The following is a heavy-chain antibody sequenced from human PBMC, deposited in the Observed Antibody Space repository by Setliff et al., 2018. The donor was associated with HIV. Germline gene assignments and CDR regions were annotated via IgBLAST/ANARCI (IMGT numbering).Heavy chain of an antibody. CDR2: ITDGGGTT. CDR1: GFIFSAYA. D-gene: IGHD3-22*01. CDR3: VKDWGADDSKPWLSY. J-gene: IGHJ4*02. Sequence: GGSLRLSCAASGFIFSAYAMSWVRQGPEKGLEWVSAITDGGGTTYYADSVKGRFTISRDNSKNTLYLQMNSLRAEDTALYYCVKDWGADDSKPWLSYWGQGTLVTVSS. V-gene: IGHV3-23*01.